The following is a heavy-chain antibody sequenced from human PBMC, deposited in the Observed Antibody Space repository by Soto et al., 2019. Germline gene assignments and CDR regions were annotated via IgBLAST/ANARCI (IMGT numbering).Heavy chain of an antibody. CDR2: IWYDGNNK. Sequence: PGWSMRLSCAASGFTFSNYGIHWVRQAPGKGLEWVAVIWYDGNNKYYADSVKGRFTISRDNSNNTLYVQMTSLRAEDTAVYYCARGLHSLFDYWGQGTLVTVSS. CDR3: ARGLHSLFDY. J-gene: IGHJ4*02. CDR1: GFTFSNYG. D-gene: IGHD2-21*01. V-gene: IGHV3-33*01.